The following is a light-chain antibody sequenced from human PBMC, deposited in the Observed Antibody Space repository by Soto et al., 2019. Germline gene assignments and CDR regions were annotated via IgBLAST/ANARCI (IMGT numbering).Light chain of an antibody. CDR3: QQYHIYSGT. J-gene: IGKJ1*01. V-gene: IGKV1-9*01. Sequence: IQLTQSPSSLSASVGDRVTITCRASQGITSYLAWYQQRPGKAPGLLIYSASTLQSGVPSRFSGSGYGTDFSLTISNLQPEDFATYYCQQYHIYSGTFGQGTKVDIK. CDR2: SAS. CDR1: QGITSY.